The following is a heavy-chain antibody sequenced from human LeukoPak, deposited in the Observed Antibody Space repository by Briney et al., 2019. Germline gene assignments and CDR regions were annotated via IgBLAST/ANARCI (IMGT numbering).Heavy chain of an antibody. CDR3: AKDQTPYY. J-gene: IGHJ4*02. CDR2: IKQDGSEK. V-gene: IGHV3-7*03. CDR1: GFTFSSYW. Sequence: PGGSLRLSCAASGFTFSSYWMSWVRQAPGKGLEWVANIKQDGSEKYYVDSVKGRFTISRDNSKNTLYLQMNSLRAEDTAVYFCAKDQTPYYWGQGTLVTVSS.